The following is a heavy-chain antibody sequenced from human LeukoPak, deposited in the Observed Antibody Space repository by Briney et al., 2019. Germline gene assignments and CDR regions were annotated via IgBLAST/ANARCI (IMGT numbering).Heavy chain of an antibody. D-gene: IGHD3-16*02. CDR1: GFTFSSYA. J-gene: IGHJ4*02. V-gene: IGHV3-30*04. Sequence: GGSLRLSCAASGFTFSSYAMHWVRQAPGKGLEWVAVISYDGSNKYYADSVKGRFTISRDNSKNTLYLQMNSLRAEDTAVYYCAKEGGYGELSSYFDYWGQGTLVTVSS. CDR2: ISYDGSNK. CDR3: AKEGGYGELSSYFDY.